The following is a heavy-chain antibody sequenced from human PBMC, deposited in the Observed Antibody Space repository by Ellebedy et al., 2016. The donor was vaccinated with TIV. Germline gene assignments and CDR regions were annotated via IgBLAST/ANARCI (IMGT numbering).Heavy chain of an antibody. D-gene: IGHD6-13*01. Sequence: GGSLRLXXAASGFTFSDYYMSWIRQAPGKGLEWVSYISSSGSTIYYADSVKGRFTISRDNSKNTLYLQMNSLRAEDTAVYYCAREPEYSSSYYYYGMDVWGQGTTVTVSS. V-gene: IGHV3-11*04. CDR1: GFTFSDYY. J-gene: IGHJ6*02. CDR3: AREPEYSSSYYYYGMDV. CDR2: ISSSGSTI.